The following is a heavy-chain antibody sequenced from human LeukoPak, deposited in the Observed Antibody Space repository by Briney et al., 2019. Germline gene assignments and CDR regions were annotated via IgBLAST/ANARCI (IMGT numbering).Heavy chain of an antibody. Sequence: SSLKLSCTASGGTFSSYAISWVRQAPGHGLEWMGGIIPIFGTANYAQTFQGRVTITTDESTNTAYMELSSLRSEDTAVYYCARAYYDILTGFDYWGQGTLVTVSS. J-gene: IGHJ4*02. V-gene: IGHV1-69*05. CDR3: ARAYYDILTGFDY. CDR1: GGTFSSYA. D-gene: IGHD3-9*01. CDR2: IIPIFGTA.